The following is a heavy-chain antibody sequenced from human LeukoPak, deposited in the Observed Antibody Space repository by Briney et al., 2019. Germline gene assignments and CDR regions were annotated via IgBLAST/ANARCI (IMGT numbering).Heavy chain of an antibody. V-gene: IGHV4-39*07. Sequence: SETLSLTCTVSGGSISSSSYYWGWIRQPPGKGLEWIGSIYYSGSTYYNPSLKSRVTISVDTSKNQFSLKLSSVTAADTAVYYCASKASSSSVGYYYCYYMDVWGKGTTVTVSS. CDR2: IYYSGST. CDR3: ASKASSSSVGYYYCYYMDV. D-gene: IGHD6-6*01. J-gene: IGHJ6*03. CDR1: GGSISSSSYY.